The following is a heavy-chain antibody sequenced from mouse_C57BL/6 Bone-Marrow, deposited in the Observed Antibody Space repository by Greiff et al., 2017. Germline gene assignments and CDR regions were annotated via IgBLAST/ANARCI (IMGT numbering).Heavy chain of an antibody. CDR3: ARGYCHWCFDV. J-gene: IGHJ1*01. Sequence: QVQLQQPGPELVRPGASVKISCKASGYAFSSSWMNWVKQRPGEGLEWIGRIYPGDGDTNYNGKFKGKATLTADKSSSTAYMQLSSLTSEDSAVYYCARGYCHWCFDVWGSGQAVTVSS. D-gene: IGHD2-14*01. CDR1: GYAFSSSW. V-gene: IGHV1-82*01. CDR2: IYPGDGDT.